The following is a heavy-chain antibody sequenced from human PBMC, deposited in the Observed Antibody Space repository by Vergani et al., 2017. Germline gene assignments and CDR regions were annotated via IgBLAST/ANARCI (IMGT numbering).Heavy chain of an antibody. CDR1: GGSLSISSYY. D-gene: IGHD3-3*01. J-gene: IGHJ4*02. Sequence: QLQLQESGPGLVKPSETLSLTCTVSGGSLSISSYYWGWTRQPPGEGLEWIGSMYYSGSTYYNPSLKSRVTISVDTSKNQLSLKLSSVTAADTAVYYCARHMDLRFLEWLLPXFDYWGQGTLVTVSS. CDR3: ARHMDLRFLEWLLPXFDY. V-gene: IGHV4-39*01. CDR2: MYYSGST.